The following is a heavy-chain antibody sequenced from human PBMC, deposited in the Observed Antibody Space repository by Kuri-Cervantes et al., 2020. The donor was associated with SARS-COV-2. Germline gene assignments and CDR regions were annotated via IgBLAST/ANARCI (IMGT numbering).Heavy chain of an antibody. Sequence: AVKVSCKASGGTFSSYSISWVRQAPGQGLEWMGEIIPILGIAKYAQKFQGRVTITADKSTSTAYMELSSLRSEDTAVYYCARDPIWGYCRLVVIEPPEYFQHWGQGTLVTVSS. J-gene: IGHJ1*01. CDR3: ARDPIWGYCRLVVIEPPEYFQH. CDR1: GGTFSSYS. D-gene: IGHD3-22*01. CDR2: IIPILGIA. V-gene: IGHV1-69*10.